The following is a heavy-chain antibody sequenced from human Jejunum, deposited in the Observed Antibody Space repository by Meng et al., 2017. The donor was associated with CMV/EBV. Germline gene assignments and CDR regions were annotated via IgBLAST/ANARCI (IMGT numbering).Heavy chain of an antibody. Sequence: AASGLTLSSYWLHWVRQVPGKGLVWVSRINGDGNTTAYADSVQGRFTISRDNAQNTLYLQMNSLTAEDTGVYYCANTKYSGTYFDFWGQGTLVTVSS. CDR3: ANTKYSGTYFDF. D-gene: IGHD1-26*01. J-gene: IGHJ4*02. CDR1: GLTLSSYW. V-gene: IGHV3-74*01. CDR2: INGDGNTT.